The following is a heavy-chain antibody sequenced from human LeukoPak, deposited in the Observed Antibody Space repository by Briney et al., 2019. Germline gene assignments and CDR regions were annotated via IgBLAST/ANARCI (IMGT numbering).Heavy chain of an antibody. CDR1: GFTFSSYD. CDR2: ISISSSTI. V-gene: IGHV3-48*01. Sequence: GMSLRPSCAASGFTFSSYDMNWIRQAPGKGLEWVSYISISSSTIYYADSVKGRFTISRDNAKNSLYLQMNSLRAEDTAIYYCARGPPLFDPWGQGTLVTVSS. J-gene: IGHJ5*02. CDR3: ARGPPLFDP.